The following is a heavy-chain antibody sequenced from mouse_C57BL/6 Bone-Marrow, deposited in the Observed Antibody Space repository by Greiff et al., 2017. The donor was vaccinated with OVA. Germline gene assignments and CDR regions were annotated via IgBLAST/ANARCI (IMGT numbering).Heavy chain of an antibody. Sequence: EVQLVESEGGLVQPGSSMKLSCTASGFTFSDYYMAWVRQVPEKGLEWVANINYDGSSTYYLDSLKSRFIISRDNAKNILYLQMSSLKSEDTATYYCARLLATLYYFDYWGQGTTLTVSS. CDR1: GFTFSDYY. V-gene: IGHV5-16*01. D-gene: IGHD6-1*01. J-gene: IGHJ2*01. CDR2: INYDGSST. CDR3: ARLLATLYYFDY.